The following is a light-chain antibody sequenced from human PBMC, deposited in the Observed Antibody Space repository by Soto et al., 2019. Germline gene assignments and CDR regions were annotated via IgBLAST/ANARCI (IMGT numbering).Light chain of an antibody. CDR1: SSDVGGYNY. J-gene: IGLJ7*02. V-gene: IGLV2-14*01. Sequence: QSALTQPASVSGSPGQSITISCTGTSSDVGGYNYVSWYQQHPGKAPKLMIYEVSNRPSGVSNRFSGSKSGNTASLTISGLQAEDEADYYCSSYTSSSTLDVFGTGTQLTA. CDR3: SSYTSSSTLDV. CDR2: EVS.